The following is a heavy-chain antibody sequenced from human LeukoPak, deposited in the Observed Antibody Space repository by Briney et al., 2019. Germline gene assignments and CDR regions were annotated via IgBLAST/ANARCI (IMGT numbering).Heavy chain of an antibody. D-gene: IGHD2-15*01. Sequence: ASVKVSCKASGYTFTGYYMHWVRRAPGQGLEWMGWINPNSGGTNYAQKFQGRVTMTRDTSISTAYMELSRLRSDDTAVYYCAISRSGGSCYSEGNYYMDVWGKGTTVTVSS. CDR1: GYTFTGYY. J-gene: IGHJ6*03. CDR2: INPNSGGT. V-gene: IGHV1-2*02. CDR3: AISRSGGSCYSEGNYYMDV.